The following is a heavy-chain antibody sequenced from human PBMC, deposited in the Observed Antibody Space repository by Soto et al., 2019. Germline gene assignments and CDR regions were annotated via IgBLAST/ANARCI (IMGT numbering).Heavy chain of an antibody. CDR2: IIPILPTP. CDR1: GGTFGNSA. V-gene: IGHV1-69*12. J-gene: IGHJ6*02. Sequence: QVQLVQSGAEVKKPGSSVTVSCKASGGTFGNSAISWVRQAPGQGLEWMGGIIPILPTPDYAQKYQGRVTISADESTSTAYMELTSLRSEDTAVYYCARDKDRPQIGGNYYYALDVWGQGTTVTVSS. CDR3: ARDKDRPQIGGNYYYALDV.